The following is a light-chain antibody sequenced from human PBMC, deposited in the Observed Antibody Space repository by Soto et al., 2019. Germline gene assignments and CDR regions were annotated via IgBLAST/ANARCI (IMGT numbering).Light chain of an antibody. CDR2: GAS. J-gene: IGKJ1*01. Sequence: EIVMTQSPATLSVSPGERATLSCRASQSVSSNLAWYQQKPGQAPRLLIYGASTRATGIPARFSGSGSGTEFTLTISSLQSEDFAVYYCQQYGSSGTFGQATKVDIK. CDR1: QSVSSN. CDR3: QQYGSSGT. V-gene: IGKV3-15*01.